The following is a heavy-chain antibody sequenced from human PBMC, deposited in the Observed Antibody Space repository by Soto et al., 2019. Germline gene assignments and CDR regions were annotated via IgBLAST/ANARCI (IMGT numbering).Heavy chain of an antibody. CDR2: IYYSGST. D-gene: IGHD6-19*01. CDR3: ARGQMAAPRAAGAFDI. Sequence: QVQLQESGPGLVKPSQTLSLTCTVSGGSISSGGYYWSWIRQHPGKGLEWIGYIYYSGSTYYNPSLNSRVSISVDTSRNQFSLKRSSVTAADTAVYYCARGQMAAPRAAGAFDIWGQGTMVTVSS. J-gene: IGHJ3*02. CDR1: GGSISSGGYY. V-gene: IGHV4-31*03.